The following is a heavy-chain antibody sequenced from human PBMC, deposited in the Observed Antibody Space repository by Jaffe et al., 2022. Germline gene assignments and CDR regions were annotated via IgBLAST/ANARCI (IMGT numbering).Heavy chain of an antibody. CDR2: MSYGGST. D-gene: IGHD3-10*01. CDR3: TRQRDGSGNYCDY. V-gene: IGHV4-39*01. Sequence: QLQLQESGPGLVKPSETLSLTCTVSGGTISTSTYFWGWIRQPAGKGLEWIGSMSYGGSTYYDPSLKSRVTVSVDTSKNQFSLKVNSVTAADTAVYYCTRQRDGSGNYCDYWGQGTLVTVSS. J-gene: IGHJ4*02. CDR1: GGTISTSTYF.